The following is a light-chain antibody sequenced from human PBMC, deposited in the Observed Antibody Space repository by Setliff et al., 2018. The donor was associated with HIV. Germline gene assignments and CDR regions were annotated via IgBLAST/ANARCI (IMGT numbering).Light chain of an antibody. CDR2: ANT. CDR1: SSNIGAGYD. CDR3: QSYDSSLSGWV. J-gene: IGLJ3*02. V-gene: IGLV1-40*01. Sequence: QSALAQPPSVSGAPGQRVTISCTGSSSNIGAGYDVHWYQQLPGTAPKLPIYANTNRPSGVPDRFSGSKSGTSPSLAITGLQAEDEADYYCQSYDSSLSGWVFGGGTKVTVL.